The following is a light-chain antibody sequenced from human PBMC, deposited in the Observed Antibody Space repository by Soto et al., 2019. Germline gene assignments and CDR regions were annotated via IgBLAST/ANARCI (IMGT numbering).Light chain of an antibody. CDR1: SSDDGGFRY. CDR3: SSYSSSNTPSYV. Sequence: SALTQPASVSGSPGQSLTISCTGTSSDDGGFRYVSWYQQHPGKAPKLIIYEVTNRPSGVSDRFSGSNSDNTASLTISGLQAEDEADYYCSSYSSSNTPSYVFGTGTKSPS. J-gene: IGLJ1*01. V-gene: IGLV2-14*01. CDR2: EVT.